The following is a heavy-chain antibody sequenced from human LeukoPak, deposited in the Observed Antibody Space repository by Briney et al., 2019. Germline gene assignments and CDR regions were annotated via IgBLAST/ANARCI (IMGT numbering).Heavy chain of an antibody. CDR3: ARDGGMIRFGGQDV. V-gene: IGHV3-21*01. J-gene: IGHJ6*02. CDR1: GFTFSSYS. CDR2: ISSSSSYI. D-gene: IGHD3-16*01. Sequence: GGSLRLSCAASGFTFSSYSMNWVRQAPGKGLEWVSSISSSSSYIYYADSVKGRFTISRDNAANSLYLQMNSLRVEDTAVYYCARDGGMIRFGGQDVWGQGTTVIVS.